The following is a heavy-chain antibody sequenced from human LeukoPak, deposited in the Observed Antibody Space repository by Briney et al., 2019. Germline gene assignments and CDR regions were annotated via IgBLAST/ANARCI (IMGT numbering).Heavy chain of an antibody. CDR2: IWYDGSNK. CDR1: GFTFSSYS. CDR3: ARTGIAAAGTLGGLNN. D-gene: IGHD6-13*01. J-gene: IGHJ4*02. V-gene: IGHV3-33*08. Sequence: GGSLRLSCAASGFTFSSYSMNWVRQAPGKGLEWVAVIWYDGSNKYYADSVKGRFTISRDNSKNTLYLQMNSLRAEDTAVYYSARTGIAAAGTLGGLNNWGQGTLVTVSS.